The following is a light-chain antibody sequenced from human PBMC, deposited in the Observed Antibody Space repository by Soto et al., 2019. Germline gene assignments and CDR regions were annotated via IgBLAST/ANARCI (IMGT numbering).Light chain of an antibody. Sequence: DIQMTQSPSTLSASVGDRITITCRASQSISTWLAWYQQKPGKAPKVLIYKASSLESGVPSRFSGSGSGTEFSLTISSLQPDDFATYYCQQYDGYWTFGQGTKVEMK. J-gene: IGKJ1*01. CDR2: KAS. CDR3: QQYDGYWT. V-gene: IGKV1-5*03. CDR1: QSISTW.